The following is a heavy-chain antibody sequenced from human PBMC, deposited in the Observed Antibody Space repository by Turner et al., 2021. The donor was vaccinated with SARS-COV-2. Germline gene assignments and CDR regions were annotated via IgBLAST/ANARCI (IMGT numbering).Heavy chain of an antibody. Sequence: STYAITWVRQAPGQGLEWMGGIIPIFGTANHAQKFQGRVTITADKSTNTAYMELSSLRSEDTAVYYCARDVGYSGYGASPYFDYWGQGTLVTVSS. J-gene: IGHJ4*02. D-gene: IGHD1-26*01. CDR3: ARDVGYSGYGASPYFDY. V-gene: IGHV1-69*06. CDR2: IIPIFGTA. CDR1: STYA.